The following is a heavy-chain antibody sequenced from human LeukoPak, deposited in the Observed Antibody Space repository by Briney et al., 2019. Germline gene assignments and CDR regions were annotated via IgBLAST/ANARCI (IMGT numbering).Heavy chain of an antibody. Sequence: GGSLRLSCAASGFTFSSYAMSWVRQAPGKGLEWVSAISGSGGSTNYADSVKGRFTISRDNSKNTLYLQMNSLRAEDTAVYYCAKEEIAWRSWSYYFDYWGQGTLVTVSS. CDR2: ISGSGGST. V-gene: IGHV3-23*01. J-gene: IGHJ4*02. CDR3: AKEEIAWRSWSYYFDY. CDR1: GFTFSSYA. D-gene: IGHD6-13*01.